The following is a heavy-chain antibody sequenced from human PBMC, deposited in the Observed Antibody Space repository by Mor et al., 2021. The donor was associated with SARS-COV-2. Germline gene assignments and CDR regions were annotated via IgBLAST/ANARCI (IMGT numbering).Heavy chain of an antibody. D-gene: IGHD2-8*02. J-gene: IGHJ3*02. CDR3: GGLCADAFDI. V-gene: IGHV3-73*01. Sequence: AYAASVKGRFTISRDDTKNTAYLQMNSLKTEDTAVYCTGGLCADAFDIWGQGTMVTVSS.